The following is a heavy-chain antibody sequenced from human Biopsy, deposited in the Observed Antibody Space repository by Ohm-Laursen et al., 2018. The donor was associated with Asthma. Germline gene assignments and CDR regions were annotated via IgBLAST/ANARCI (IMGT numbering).Heavy chain of an antibody. J-gene: IGHJ6*02. Sequence: ASVKVSCKASGYTFINNDINWVRQSAGQGLYFILFINPNSCNTFYAQNFHGRVTMTRDTSINTVYMELSILRSDDTAVYYCARGSKIGRPRLVFNWVRTDYYYSLDVWGQGTTVTVSS. CDR1: GYTFINND. CDR2: INPNSCNT. CDR3: ARGSKIGRPRLVFNWVRTDYYYSLDV. V-gene: IGHV1-8*01. D-gene: IGHD7-27*01.